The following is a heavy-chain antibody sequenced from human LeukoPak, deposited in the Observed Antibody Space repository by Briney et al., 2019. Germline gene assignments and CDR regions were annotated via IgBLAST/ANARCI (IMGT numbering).Heavy chain of an antibody. CDR1: GFTVSTYE. CDR3: ARREFYDTTGYLFYY. Sequence: GGSLRLSCAASGFTVSTYEMNWVRQAQGKGLDWVSYITTSGSTMSYDDYVKGGFTISRDNAKTSLYLQMNGLRAEDTAVYYCARREFYDTTGYLFYYRGQGTLVTVPP. D-gene: IGHD3-22*01. J-gene: IGHJ4*02. CDR2: ITTSGSTM. V-gene: IGHV3-48*03.